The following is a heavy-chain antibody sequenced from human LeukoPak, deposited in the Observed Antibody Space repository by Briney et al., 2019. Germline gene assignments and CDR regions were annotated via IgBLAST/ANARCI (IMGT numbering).Heavy chain of an antibody. Sequence: GASVKVSCKASGYTLTSYDINWVRQATGQGLEWMGWMNPNSGNTNYAQKLQGRVNMTTDTSTSTAYMELRSLRSDDTAVYYCARAGYCSSTSCYEADYYYYGMDVWGQGTTVTVSS. J-gene: IGHJ6*02. V-gene: IGHV1-18*01. CDR1: GYTLTSYD. D-gene: IGHD2-2*01. CDR3: ARAGYCSSTSCYEADYYYYGMDV. CDR2: MNPNSGNT.